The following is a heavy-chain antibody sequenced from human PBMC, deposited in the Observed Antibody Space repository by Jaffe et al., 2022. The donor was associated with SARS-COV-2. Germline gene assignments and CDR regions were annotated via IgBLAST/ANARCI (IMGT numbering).Heavy chain of an antibody. Sequence: QVQLQQWGAGLLKPSETLSLTCAVYGGSFSGYYWSWIRQPPGKGLEWIGEINHSGSTNYNPSLKSRVTISVDTSKNQFSLKLSSVTAADTAVYYCARATGRWLLYYYYGMDVWGQGTTVTVSS. CDR2: INHSGST. V-gene: IGHV4-34*01. CDR3: ARATGRWLLYYYYGMDV. D-gene: IGHD5-12*01. CDR1: GGSFSGYY. J-gene: IGHJ6*02.